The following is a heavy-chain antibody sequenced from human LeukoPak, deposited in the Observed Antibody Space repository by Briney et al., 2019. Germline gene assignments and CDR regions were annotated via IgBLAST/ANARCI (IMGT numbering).Heavy chain of an antibody. V-gene: IGHV3-23*01. CDR2: ISGSGGST. Sequence: GGSLRLSCAASGFTFSSYGMSWVRQAPGKGLEWVSAISGSGGSTYYADSVKGRFTISRDNSKNTLYLQMNSLRAEDTAVYYCAKDVRYDILTGYACFDYWGQGTLVTVSS. CDR3: AKDVRYDILTGYACFDY. D-gene: IGHD3-9*01. J-gene: IGHJ4*02. CDR1: GFTFSSYG.